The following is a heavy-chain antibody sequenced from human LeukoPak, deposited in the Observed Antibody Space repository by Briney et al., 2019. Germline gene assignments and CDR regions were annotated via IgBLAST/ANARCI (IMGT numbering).Heavy chain of an antibody. CDR2: ISSSSSYI. J-gene: IGHJ4*02. CDR3: ARDGGVRYFDWLFNDY. CDR1: GFTFSSYS. Sequence: GGSLRLSCAASGFTFSSYSMNWVRQAPGKGLDWVSSISSSSSYIYYADSVKGRFTISRDNAKNSLYLQMNSLRAEDTAVYYCARDGGVRYFDWLFNDYWGQGTLVTVSS. V-gene: IGHV3-21*01. D-gene: IGHD3-9*01.